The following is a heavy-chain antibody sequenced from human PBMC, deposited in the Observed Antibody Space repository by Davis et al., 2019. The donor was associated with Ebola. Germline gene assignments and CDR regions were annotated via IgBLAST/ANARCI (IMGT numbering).Heavy chain of an antibody. Sequence: GESLKISCTASGFTFGDYAMSWVRQAPGKGLEWVANIKQDGSEKYYVDSVKGRFTISRDNAKNSLYLQMNSLRAEDTAVYYCARDLSYYYYGMDVWGQGTTVTVSS. V-gene: IGHV3-7*01. D-gene: IGHD2/OR15-2a*01. J-gene: IGHJ6*02. CDR2: IKQDGSEK. CDR3: ARDLSYYYYGMDV. CDR1: GFTFGDYA.